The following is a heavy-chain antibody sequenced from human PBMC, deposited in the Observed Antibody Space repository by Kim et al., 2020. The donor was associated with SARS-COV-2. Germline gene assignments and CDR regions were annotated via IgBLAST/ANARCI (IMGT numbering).Heavy chain of an antibody. D-gene: IGHD1-7*01. CDR1: GYTFTGYY. V-gene: IGHV1-2*02. J-gene: IGHJ5*02. CDR3: ARGTYNWNSNWFDP. CDR2: INPNSGGT. Sequence: ASVKVSCKASGYTFTGYYMHWVRQAPGQGLEWMGWINPNSGGTNYAQKFQGRVTMTRDTSISTAYMELSRLRSDDTAVYYCARGTYNWNSNWFDPWGQGTLVTVSS.